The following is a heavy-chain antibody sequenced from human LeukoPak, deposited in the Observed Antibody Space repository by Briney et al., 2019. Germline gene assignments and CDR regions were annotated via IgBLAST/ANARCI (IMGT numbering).Heavy chain of an antibody. CDR2: ITTDGGGT. J-gene: IGHJ3*02. D-gene: IGHD3-10*01. V-gene: IGHV3-64*01. CDR1: GFTFSSYA. Sequence: PGGSLRLSCAASGFTFSSYAMHWVRQAPGKGLESVSAITTDGGGTYYANSVKGRFTISRDNSKNTLYLQMGSLRAEDMAVYYCARNGVSYGLDIWGQGTMVTVSS. CDR3: ARNGVSYGLDI.